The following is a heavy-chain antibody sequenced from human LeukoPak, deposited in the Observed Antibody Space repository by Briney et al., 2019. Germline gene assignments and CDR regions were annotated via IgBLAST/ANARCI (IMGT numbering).Heavy chain of an antibody. J-gene: IGHJ5*02. D-gene: IGHD5-18*01. CDR3: ARAGYSYDFDP. CDR1: GGSISSSSYY. Sequence: SETLSLTCTVYGGSISSSSYYWGWIRQPPGKGLEWIGSIYYSGSTYYNPSLKSRVTISVDTSKNQFSLKLSSVTAADTAVYYCARAGYSYDFDPWGQGTLVTVSS. CDR2: IYYSGST. V-gene: IGHV4-39*01.